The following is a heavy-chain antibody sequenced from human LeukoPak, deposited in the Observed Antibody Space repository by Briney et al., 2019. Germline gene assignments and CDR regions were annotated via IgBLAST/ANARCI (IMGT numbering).Heavy chain of an antibody. CDR2: MNPNSGNT. J-gene: IGHJ4*02. Sequence: ASVKVSCEASGYTFTSYDINWVRQATGQGLEWMGWMNPNSGNTGYAQKFQGRVTMTRNTSISTAYMELSSLRSDDTAVYYCARDDYYDSSGYFDYWGQGTLVIVSS. CDR1: GYTFTSYD. D-gene: IGHD3-22*01. CDR3: ARDDYYDSSGYFDY. V-gene: IGHV1-8*01.